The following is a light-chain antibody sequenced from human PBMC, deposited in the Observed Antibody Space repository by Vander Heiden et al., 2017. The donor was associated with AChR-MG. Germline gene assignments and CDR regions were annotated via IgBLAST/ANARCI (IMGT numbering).Light chain of an antibody. Sequence: TVMTQSPATLSVSPGERATLSCRASQSVSSNLAWYQQKPGQAPRLLIYGASTRATGSPARFSGSGSGTEFTLTISSLQSEDFAVYYCQQYNNWPPGTFGQGTKVEIK. CDR2: GAS. CDR1: QSVSSN. V-gene: IGKV3-15*01. J-gene: IGKJ1*01. CDR3: QQYNNWPPGT.